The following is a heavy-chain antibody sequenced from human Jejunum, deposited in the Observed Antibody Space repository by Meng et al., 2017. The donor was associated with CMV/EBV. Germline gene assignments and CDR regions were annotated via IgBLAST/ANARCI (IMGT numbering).Heavy chain of an antibody. CDR3: ARDRDILTGPYYFDY. CDR1: FTFSDYY. Sequence: FTFSDYYMTWIRQAPGKGLEWVSYISSSGSNMYYADSVKGCFTISRDNAKNSLYLQMNSLRAEDTAVYYCARDRDILTGPYYFDYWGQGTLVTVSS. J-gene: IGHJ4*02. CDR2: ISSSGSNM. D-gene: IGHD3-9*01. V-gene: IGHV3-11*04.